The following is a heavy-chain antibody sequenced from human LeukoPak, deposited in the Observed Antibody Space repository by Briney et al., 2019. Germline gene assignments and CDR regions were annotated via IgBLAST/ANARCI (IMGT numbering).Heavy chain of an antibody. Sequence: PGGSLRLSCAASGFTFSSYSMNWVRQAPGKGLEWVSSISSSSSYIYYADSVKGRFTISRDNAKNSLYLQMNSLRAEDTAVYYCARATQWLVGIIGYWGQGTLVTVSS. J-gene: IGHJ4*02. CDR3: ARATQWLVGIIGY. CDR2: ISSSSSYI. D-gene: IGHD6-19*01. V-gene: IGHV3-21*01. CDR1: GFTFSSYS.